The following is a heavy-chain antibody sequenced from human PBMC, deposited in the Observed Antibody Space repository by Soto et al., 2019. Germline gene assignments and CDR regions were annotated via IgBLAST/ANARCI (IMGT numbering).Heavy chain of an antibody. Sequence: GGSLRLSCAGSGFTFNNFAMPWVRQAPGTGLEYVSSISDTGGSTFHADSVKGGFIISRDNSKGTLFLQMSSLRVEDTAVYYCLKGSRGEYYYYYNGVDVWGQGTTVTVSS. CDR1: GFTFNNFA. J-gene: IGHJ6*02. V-gene: IGHV3-64D*06. CDR2: ISDTGGST. CDR3: LKGSRGEYYYYYNGVDV. D-gene: IGHD3-16*01.